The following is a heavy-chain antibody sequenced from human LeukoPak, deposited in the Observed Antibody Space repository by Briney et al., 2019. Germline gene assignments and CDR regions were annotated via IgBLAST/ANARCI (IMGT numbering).Heavy chain of an antibody. J-gene: IGHJ6*03. V-gene: IGHV3-49*04. CDR1: GFTFGDYA. CDR2: IRSKAYGGTT. CDR3: ARDSGWYDHYYYMDV. D-gene: IGHD6-19*01. Sequence: PGGSLRLSCTASGFTFGDYAMSWVRQAPGKGLEWVSFIRSKAYGGTTEYAASVKGRFIISRDDSKNIAYLQMNSLKTEDTAVYYCARDSGWYDHYYYMDVWGKGITVTISS.